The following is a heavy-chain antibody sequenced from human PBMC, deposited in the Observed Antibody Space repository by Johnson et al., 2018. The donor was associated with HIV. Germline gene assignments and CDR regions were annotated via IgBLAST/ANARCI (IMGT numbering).Heavy chain of an antibody. J-gene: IGHJ3*02. Sequence: VQLVESGGGVVRPGGSLRLSCAASGFIFDDYTMHWVRQAPGKGLEWISYISSGGSSIYYADSVRGRFTISRDNAKKSLFLQLSRLRAGDTGVYYCARGGTYNWSPDRIGNAFDIWGQGTTVTVSS. V-gene: IGHV3-48*04. CDR2: ISSGGSSI. D-gene: IGHD1-20*01. CDR1: GFIFDDYT. CDR3: ARGGTYNWSPDRIGNAFDI.